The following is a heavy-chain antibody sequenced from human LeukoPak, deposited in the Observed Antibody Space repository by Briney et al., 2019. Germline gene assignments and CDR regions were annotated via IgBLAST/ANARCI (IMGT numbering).Heavy chain of an antibody. V-gene: IGHV4-34*10. CDR3: ARYWGSTGFDY. J-gene: IGHJ4*02. D-gene: IGHD7-27*01. Sequence: SRITVSVGTSKNQFYLKLSSVTAADTAVYYCARYWGSTGFDYWGQGALVTVSS.